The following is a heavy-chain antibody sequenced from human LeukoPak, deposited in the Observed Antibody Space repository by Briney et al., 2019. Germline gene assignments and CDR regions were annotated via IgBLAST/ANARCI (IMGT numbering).Heavy chain of an antibody. CDR1: GFTFSSYS. J-gene: IGHJ5*02. V-gene: IGHV3-23*01. CDR2: ISGSGGST. D-gene: IGHD6-13*01. Sequence: GGSLRLSCAASGFTFSSYSMSWVRQAPGKGLEWVSAISGSGGSTYYADSVKGRFTISRDNSKNTLYLQMNSLRAEDTAVYYCAKGISSSWYISWFDPWGQGTLVTVSS. CDR3: AKGISSSWYISWFDP.